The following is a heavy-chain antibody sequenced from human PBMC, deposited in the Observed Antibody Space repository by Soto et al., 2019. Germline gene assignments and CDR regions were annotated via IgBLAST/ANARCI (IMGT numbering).Heavy chain of an antibody. V-gene: IGHV3-33*01. CDR2: IWYDGSNK. Sequence: QVQVVESGGGVVQPGRSLRLSCTASGFTFSGHAMHWDRQPPGKGLEWVAQIWYDGSNKYYADSVKGRFTISRDNSTNTLYVQMDSLRVEDTAVYYCARDGQSLAPYALDVWGQGTSVTVSS. D-gene: IGHD6-19*01. CDR3: ARDGQSLAPYALDV. J-gene: IGHJ6*02. CDR1: GFTFSGHA.